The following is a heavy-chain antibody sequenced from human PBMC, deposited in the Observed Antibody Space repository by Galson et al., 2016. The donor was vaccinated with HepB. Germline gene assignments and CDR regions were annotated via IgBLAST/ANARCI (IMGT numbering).Heavy chain of an antibody. CDR2: ISYSGRN. V-gene: IGHV4-59*08. CDR1: GGSISSYY. Sequence: SETLSLTCIVSGGSISSYYWTWIRQPPGKGLEWIGYISYSGRNNYNPSLKSRVTISVDTSKNQLSLELSSVTAADTAVYYCARWGYSLFDYWGRGSPVTVSS. J-gene: IGHJ4*02. CDR3: ARWGYSLFDY. D-gene: IGHD5-18*01.